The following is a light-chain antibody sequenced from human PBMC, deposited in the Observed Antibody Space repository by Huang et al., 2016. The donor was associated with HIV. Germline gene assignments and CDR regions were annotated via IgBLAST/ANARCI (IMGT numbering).Light chain of an antibody. CDR2: SAS. CDR3: QQCYSALIT. Sequence: DILLTQSPSSLSASVGDRVTITCRASQNINTYLNWYQQKPGKAPNLLIHSASTLQTGVPSRCSGSGSGTDFTLTVNSLQPEDSATYYCQQCYSALITFGQGTRL. J-gene: IGKJ5*01. V-gene: IGKV1-39*01. CDR1: QNINTY.